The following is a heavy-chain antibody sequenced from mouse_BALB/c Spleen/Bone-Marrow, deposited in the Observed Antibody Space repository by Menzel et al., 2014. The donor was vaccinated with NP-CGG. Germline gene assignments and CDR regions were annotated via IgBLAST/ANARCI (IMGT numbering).Heavy chain of an antibody. CDR2: ISDGSSTI. V-gene: IGHV5-17*02. CDR1: GFTFSSFG. Sequence: EVKLVESGGGLVQPGGSRKLSCAASGFTFSSFGMHWVRQAPEKGLEWVAYISDGSSTIYYADTVKGRFTIFRDNPKNTLFLQMTSLRSEDTAMYYCARLDVGGYWGQGTTLTASS. CDR3: ARLDVGGY. J-gene: IGHJ2*01.